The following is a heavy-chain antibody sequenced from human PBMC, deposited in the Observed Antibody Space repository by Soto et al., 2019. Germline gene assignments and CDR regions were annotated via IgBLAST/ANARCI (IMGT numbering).Heavy chain of an antibody. V-gene: IGHV4-4*02. Sequence: QVQLQESGPGLVEPSGTLSLTCAVSGGSVSSTNWWSWVRQPPGKGLEWIGEIYHSGSTYYNPSLKSRVTISVDKSKNQFSRRLSSVTAADTAVYFCARDRAVSARGSFDYWGQGTLVTVSS. J-gene: IGHJ4*02. CDR2: IYHSGST. CDR1: GGSVSSTNW. D-gene: IGHD6-19*01. CDR3: ARDRAVSARGSFDY.